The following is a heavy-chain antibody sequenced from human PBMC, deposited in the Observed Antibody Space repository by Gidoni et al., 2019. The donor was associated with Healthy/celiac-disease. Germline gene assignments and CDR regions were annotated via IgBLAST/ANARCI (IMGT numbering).Heavy chain of an antibody. D-gene: IGHD3-22*01. CDR3: ATSPRYYYDSSGYSNDAFDI. Sequence: EVQLVESGSGLVQLGGSLSLSCSASGFTFSRYRMNWVRQAPGKGLEWVSYIRISSSTINYAGSVKGRFTISRDNAKNSLYLQMNSLRDEDTAVYYCATSPRYYYDSSGYSNDAFDIWGQGTMVTVSS. V-gene: IGHV3-48*02. J-gene: IGHJ3*02. CDR1: GFTFSRYR. CDR2: IRISSSTI.